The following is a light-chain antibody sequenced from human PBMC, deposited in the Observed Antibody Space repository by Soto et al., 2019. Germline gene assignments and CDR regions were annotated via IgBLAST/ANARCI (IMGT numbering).Light chain of an antibody. V-gene: IGLV2-11*01. Sequence: QSVLTQPRSVSGSPGHSVTISCTGTSSDVGGYSYVSWYQQHPGKAPKLMISDVSKRPSGVPDRFSGSKFGNTASLTISGLQAEYEADYYCCSYAGAFTYVFGSGTKLNVL. CDR3: CSYAGAFTYV. J-gene: IGLJ1*01. CDR2: DVS. CDR1: SSDVGGYSY.